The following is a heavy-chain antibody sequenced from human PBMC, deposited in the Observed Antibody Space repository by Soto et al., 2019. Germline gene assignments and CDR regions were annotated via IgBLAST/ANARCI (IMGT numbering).Heavy chain of an antibody. Sequence: LRLSCAASGFTFSNAWMIWVRQAPGKGLEWVGRIKSKTDGGTTDYAAPVKGRFTISRDDSKNTLYLQMNSLKTEDTAVYYCTTDRGLQLLWFGEFTSHGMDVWGQGTTVTVSS. CDR2: IKSKTDGGTT. CDR1: GFTFSNAW. CDR3: TTDRGLQLLWFGEFTSHGMDV. J-gene: IGHJ6*02. V-gene: IGHV3-15*01. D-gene: IGHD3-10*01.